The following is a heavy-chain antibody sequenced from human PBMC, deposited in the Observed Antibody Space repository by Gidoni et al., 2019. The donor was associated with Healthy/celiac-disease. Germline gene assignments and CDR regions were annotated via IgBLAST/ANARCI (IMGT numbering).Heavy chain of an antibody. Sequence: VQLVEYGGGFVQPGRSLRRSCASSGFTFDDYAMHWVRQAPGKGLEWVSGISWTSGSIGYADSVKGRFTISRDNAKNSMYLQMNSLRAEDTALYYCAKGVDRLLQIRGAYWYFDLWGRGTLVTVSS. J-gene: IGHJ2*01. CDR2: ISWTSGSI. CDR1: GFTFDDYA. CDR3: AKGVDRLLQIRGAYWYFDL. D-gene: IGHD2-21*01. V-gene: IGHV3-9*01.